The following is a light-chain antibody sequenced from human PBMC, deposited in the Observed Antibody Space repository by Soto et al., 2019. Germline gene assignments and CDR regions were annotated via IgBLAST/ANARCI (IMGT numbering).Light chain of an antibody. V-gene: IGLV1-40*01. CDR1: SSNIGAGYD. CDR3: QTYDSSLSGLYV. J-gene: IGLJ1*01. CDR2: GNN. Sequence: QSVLTQPPSVSGAPGQTITISCTGSSSNIGAGYDVHWYQQLPGRAPKLLIYGNNNRPSGVPDRFSGSKSGTSASLAIAGLQTEDEGDYYCQTYDSSLSGLYVFGTGTKLTVL.